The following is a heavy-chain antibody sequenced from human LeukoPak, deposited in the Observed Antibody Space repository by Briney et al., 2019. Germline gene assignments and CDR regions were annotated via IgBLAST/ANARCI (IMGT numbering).Heavy chain of an antibody. CDR2: ITWNGGTI. V-gene: IGHV3-9*01. CDR1: GFSFDDFA. D-gene: IGHD3-10*01. CDR3: AKDRYGPGSYFFDY. Sequence: PGRSLRLSCAASGFSFDDFAMHWVRQAPGKGLEWVSGITWNGGTIDYADSVKGRFTISRDNAKNSLYLQMNSLRAEDTALYYCAKDRYGPGSYFFDYWGQGTLVTVSS. J-gene: IGHJ4*02.